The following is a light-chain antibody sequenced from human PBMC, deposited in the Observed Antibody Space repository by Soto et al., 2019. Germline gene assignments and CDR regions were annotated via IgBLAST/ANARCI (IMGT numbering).Light chain of an antibody. J-gene: IGKJ1*01. Sequence: EIEMTQSPATLSLAPGERVTLSCRASESVSTNLDWYQQKAGQAPRLLIYGASTRATGIPARFSGSVSGTEFTLTISSLQSEDFAVYYCQQYSIWRTFGQGTKVEIK. CDR2: GAS. V-gene: IGKV3-15*01. CDR3: QQYSIWRT. CDR1: ESVSTN.